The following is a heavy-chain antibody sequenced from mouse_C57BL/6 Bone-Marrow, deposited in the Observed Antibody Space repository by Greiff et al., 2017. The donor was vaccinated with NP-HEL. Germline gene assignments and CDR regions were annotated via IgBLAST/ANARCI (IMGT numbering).Heavy chain of an antibody. J-gene: IGHJ3*01. Sequence: EVKLQESGGDLVKPGGSLKLSCAASGFTFSSYGMSWVRQTPDKRLEWVATISSGGSYTYYPDSVKGRFTISRDNAKNTLYLQMSSLKSDDTAMYYCARQGGPWFAYWGQGTLVTVSA. CDR3: ARQGGPWFAY. V-gene: IGHV5-6*01. CDR1: GFTFSSYG. CDR2: ISSGGSYT.